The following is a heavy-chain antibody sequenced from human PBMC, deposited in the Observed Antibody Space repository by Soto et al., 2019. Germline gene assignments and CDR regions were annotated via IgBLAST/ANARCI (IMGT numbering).Heavy chain of an antibody. CDR2: ISNYNGKT. CDR3: ARVQNYDILTGPSHSIDV. J-gene: IGHJ6*02. CDR1: GYTFTNYG. Sequence: GASVKVSCKASGYTFTNYGITWVRQAPGQGLEKMGWISNYNGKTNYAQILQGRVTMTTDTSTRTAYMELTSLRSDDTATYYCARVQNYDILTGPSHSIDVWGQGTTVTVSS. V-gene: IGHV1-18*01. D-gene: IGHD3-9*01.